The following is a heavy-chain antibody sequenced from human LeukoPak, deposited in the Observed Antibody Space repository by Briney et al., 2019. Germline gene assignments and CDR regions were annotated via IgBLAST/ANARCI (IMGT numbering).Heavy chain of an antibody. CDR1: GFTFSNYW. J-gene: IGHJ4*02. D-gene: IGHD3-3*01. Sequence: HPGGSLRLSCAASGFTFSNYWMSWVRQAPGKGLEWVANINQDGSAKYYVDSVKGRFTISRDNAKNSLYLQMNSLRAEDTAVYYCARLREIPVFGVVTKSTSYFDYWGQGTLVTVSS. CDR3: ARLREIPVFGVVTKSTSYFDY. CDR2: INQDGSAK. V-gene: IGHV3-7*01.